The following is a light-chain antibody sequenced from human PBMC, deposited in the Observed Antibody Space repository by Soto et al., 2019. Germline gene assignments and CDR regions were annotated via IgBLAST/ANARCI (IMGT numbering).Light chain of an antibody. CDR1: QNINIW. CDR2: DAS. Sequence: DIKMTQSPATLSASVSDGVTITCRASQNINIWLAWYQQKPGKAPKLLIFDASSLESGVPSRFSGSGSGTEFTLTISSLQPDDFATYYCRQYNSYSWTFGQGSKV. V-gene: IGKV1-5*01. J-gene: IGKJ1*01. CDR3: RQYNSYSWT.